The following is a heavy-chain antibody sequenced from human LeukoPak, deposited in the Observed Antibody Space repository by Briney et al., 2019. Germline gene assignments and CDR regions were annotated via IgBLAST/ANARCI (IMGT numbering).Heavy chain of an antibody. D-gene: IGHD2-2*01. V-gene: IGHV3-48*03. CDR1: GFTFSSYE. Sequence: QPGGSLRLSCAASGFTFSSYEVNWVRQAPGKGLEWVSYIRSSSSYTKYADSVKGRFTISRDNAKNSLYLQMNSLRAEDTAVYYCARGYCSSSSCPLNDYWGQGTLVTVSS. CDR3: ARGYCSSSSCPLNDY. CDR2: IRSSSSYT. J-gene: IGHJ4*02.